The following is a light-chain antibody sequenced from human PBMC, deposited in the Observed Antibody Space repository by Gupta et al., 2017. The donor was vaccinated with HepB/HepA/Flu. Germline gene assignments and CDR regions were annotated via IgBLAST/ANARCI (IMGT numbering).Light chain of an antibody. J-gene: IGKJ4*01. CDR1: QSIISRY. V-gene: IGKV3-20*01. Sequence: EIVLTQSPGTLSLSPGERATLSCRASQSIISRYLAWYQQKPGQAPRLLIYGASSRATGIPDRFSGSGSGTDFTLTISRLEPEDLAVYHCQQYGFSPLLTFGGGTKVEIK. CDR2: GAS. CDR3: QQYGFSPLLT.